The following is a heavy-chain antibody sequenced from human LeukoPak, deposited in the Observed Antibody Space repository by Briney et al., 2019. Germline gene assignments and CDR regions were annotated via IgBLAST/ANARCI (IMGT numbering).Heavy chain of an antibody. J-gene: IGHJ5*02. D-gene: IGHD6-13*01. V-gene: IGHV1-69*13. CDR1: GGTFSSYA. CDR2: IIPIFGTA. Sequence: SVKVSCKASGGTFSSYAISWVRQAPGQGLEWMGGIIPIFGTANYAQKFQGRVTITADESTSTAYMELSSLRSEDTAVYYCGAAGGVAAAGPMGWFDPWGQGTLVPVSS. CDR3: GAAGGVAAAGPMGWFDP.